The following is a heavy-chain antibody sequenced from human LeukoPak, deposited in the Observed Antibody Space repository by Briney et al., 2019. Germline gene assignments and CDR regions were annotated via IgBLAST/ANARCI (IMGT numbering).Heavy chain of an antibody. CDR2: IYYSGST. V-gene: IGHV4-59*08. J-gene: IGHJ4*02. CDR3: ARQGLGYCTNGVCPRSLDY. Sequence: PSETLSLTCTVSGGSISSYYWSWIRQPPGKGLEWIGYIYYSGSTNYNPSLKSRVTISVDTSKNQFSLKLSSVTAADTAVYYCARQGLGYCTNGVCPRSLDYWGQGTLVTVSP. CDR1: GGSISSYY. D-gene: IGHD2-8*01.